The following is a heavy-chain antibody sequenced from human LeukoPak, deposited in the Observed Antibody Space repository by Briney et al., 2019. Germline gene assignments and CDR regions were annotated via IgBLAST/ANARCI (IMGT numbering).Heavy chain of an antibody. Sequence: PGGSLRLSCAGSGFNFDDFGFTWVRQAPGKGREWVASLKWKGDTITYADSAKARFTISRDNSKNTLFLQMNSLRPEDTAVYYCVRSVFGSPDYWGQGTLVTVSS. CDR1: GFNFDDFG. CDR2: LKWKGDTI. D-gene: IGHD3-10*01. CDR3: VRSVFGSPDY. J-gene: IGHJ4*02. V-gene: IGHV3-20*04.